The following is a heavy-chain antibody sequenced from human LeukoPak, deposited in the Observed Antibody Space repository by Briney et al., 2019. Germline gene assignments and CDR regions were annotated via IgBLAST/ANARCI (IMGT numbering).Heavy chain of an antibody. Sequence: GSSVKVSCKASGGTFSSYAISWVRQAPGQGLEWMGGIIPIFGTANYAQKFQGRVTITADESTSTAYMELSSLRSEDTAVYYCAVVLRTAMVMYYFDYWGQGTLVTVSS. V-gene: IGHV1-69*01. CDR2: IIPIFGTA. D-gene: IGHD5-18*01. J-gene: IGHJ4*02. CDR3: AVVLRTAMVMYYFDY. CDR1: GGTFSSYA.